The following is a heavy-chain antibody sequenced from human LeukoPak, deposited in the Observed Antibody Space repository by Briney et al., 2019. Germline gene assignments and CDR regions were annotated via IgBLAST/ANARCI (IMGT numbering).Heavy chain of an antibody. D-gene: IGHD2-21*01. V-gene: IGHV1-18*01. CDR1: GYTFTSYG. Sequence: GASVKVSCKASGYTFTSYGVTWVRQAPGQGLEWMGWISAYNGNTAYAQKLQGRVTLTTDTSTSTAYVELRSLRSDDTAVYYCARGRGTIGSNRDFYFYYYMDIWGNGTTVTVSS. CDR3: ARGRGTIGSNRDFYFYYYMDI. J-gene: IGHJ6*03. CDR2: ISAYNGNT.